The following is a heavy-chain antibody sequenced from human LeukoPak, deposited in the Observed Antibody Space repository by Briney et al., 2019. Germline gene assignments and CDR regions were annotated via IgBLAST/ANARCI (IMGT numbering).Heavy chain of an antibody. V-gene: IGHV1-2*02. CDR1: GYTFTGYY. Sequence: ASVKVSCKASGYTFTGYYMHWVRQAPGQGLEWMGWINPNSGGTNYAQKFQGRVPMTRDTSISTAYMELSRLRSDDTAVYYCARGPLTAVNYYYYGMDVWGQGTTVTVSS. CDR2: INPNSGGT. CDR3: ARGPLTAVNYYYYGMDV. J-gene: IGHJ6*02. D-gene: IGHD5-18*01.